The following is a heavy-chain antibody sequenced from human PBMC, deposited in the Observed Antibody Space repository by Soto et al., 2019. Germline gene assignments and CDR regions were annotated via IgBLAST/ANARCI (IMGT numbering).Heavy chain of an antibody. CDR1: GYTFTSYY. J-gene: IGHJ4*02. CDR2: IEPSGGSK. CDR3: ARSTMTFYYFDF. Sequence: ASVKVSCKASGYTFTSYYMHWVRQAPGQGLEWMGVIEPSGGSKSYTQKFQDRITMTRDTSTSTVYMELSSLRSEDTAVYYCARSTMTFYYFDFWGQGTLVTVS. V-gene: IGHV1-46*01. D-gene: IGHD4-17*01.